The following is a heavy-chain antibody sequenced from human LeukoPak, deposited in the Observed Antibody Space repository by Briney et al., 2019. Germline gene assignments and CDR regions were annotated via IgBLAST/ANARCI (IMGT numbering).Heavy chain of an antibody. CDR2: IDTAGDT. CDR1: GFSFSNYD. J-gene: IGHJ4*02. Sequence: PGGSLRLSCAASGFSFSNYDMHWVRQHTGIGLEWVSAIDTAGDTYYQGSVKGRFTISRDNSKNTLYLQMNSLRAEDTAVYYCARGPVITFGYWGQGTLVTVSS. V-gene: IGHV3-13*01. D-gene: IGHD3-16*01. CDR3: ARGPVITFGY.